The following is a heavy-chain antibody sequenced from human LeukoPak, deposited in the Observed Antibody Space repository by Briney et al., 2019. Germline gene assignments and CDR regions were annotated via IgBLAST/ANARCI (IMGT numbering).Heavy chain of an antibody. V-gene: IGHV3-23*01. CDR2: ISGSGGST. Sequence: GGSLRLSCAASGFTFSSYAMSWVRQAPGKGLEWVSAISGSGGSTYYADSVKGRFTISRDNSKNTLYLQMNSLRAEDTAVYYCAKETPYDSSGYYYFDCWGQGTLVTVSS. CDR1: GFTFSSYA. CDR3: AKETPYDSSGYYYFDC. D-gene: IGHD3-22*01. J-gene: IGHJ4*02.